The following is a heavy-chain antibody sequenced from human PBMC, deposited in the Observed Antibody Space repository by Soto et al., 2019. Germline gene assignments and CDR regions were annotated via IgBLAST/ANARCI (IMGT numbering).Heavy chain of an antibody. V-gene: IGHV1-18*01. J-gene: IGHJ4*02. CDR1: DYTFTSYG. CDR3: ARDAGVSGDLYD. Sequence: QVQLVQSGAEVKKPGASVKVSCKASDYTFTSYGISWVRQAPGQGLEWMGWISAYNGNTNYAQKLHAIVTMTTDTSTSTAYIELRSLRSDDTVVYYCARDAGVSGDLYDWGQGTLVTVSS. D-gene: IGHD3-3*01. CDR2: ISAYNGNT.